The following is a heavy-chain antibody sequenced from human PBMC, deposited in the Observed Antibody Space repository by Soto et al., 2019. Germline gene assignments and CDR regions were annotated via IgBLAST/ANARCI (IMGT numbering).Heavy chain of an antibody. J-gene: IGHJ6*02. D-gene: IGHD2-15*01. CDR2: ISFDGSNE. Sequence: QVQLVESGGGVVQTGRSLRLSCAASGFTFSSYGMHWVRQAPGQGLEWVAVISFDGSNEYYADSVKGRFTVSRDNSKNTLYLQMNSLRAEDTAVYYCAKAVSRLPSYYYYGMDVWGQGTTVTVSS. CDR3: AKAVSRLPSYYYYGMDV. V-gene: IGHV3-30*18. CDR1: GFTFSSYG.